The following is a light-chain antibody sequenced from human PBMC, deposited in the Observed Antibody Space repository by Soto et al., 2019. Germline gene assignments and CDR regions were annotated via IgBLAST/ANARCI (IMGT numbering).Light chain of an antibody. CDR3: QQYKNWPLT. Sequence: EIVMTQSPATLSMSPGERATLSCRASQSVSSNLAWYQQKPGQAPRLLIYGASTRATGVPARFSGSGSGTEFTLTISSLQSEDFAVYYCQQYKNWPLTFGGGTKVEIQ. V-gene: IGKV3-15*01. CDR2: GAS. J-gene: IGKJ4*01. CDR1: QSVSSN.